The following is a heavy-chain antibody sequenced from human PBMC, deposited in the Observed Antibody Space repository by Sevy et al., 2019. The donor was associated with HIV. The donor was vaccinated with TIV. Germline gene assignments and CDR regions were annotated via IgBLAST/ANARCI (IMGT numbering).Heavy chain of an antibody. Sequence: ASVKVSCKASGYTFTSYGISWVRQAPGQGLEWMGWISAYNGNTNYAQKLQGRVTMTTDKSTSTAYMGLRSLGSDDTAVYYCARHGQWEPLAFDIWGQGTMVTVSS. V-gene: IGHV1-18*04. CDR2: ISAYNGNT. D-gene: IGHD1-26*01. CDR3: ARHGQWEPLAFDI. J-gene: IGHJ3*02. CDR1: GYTFTSYG.